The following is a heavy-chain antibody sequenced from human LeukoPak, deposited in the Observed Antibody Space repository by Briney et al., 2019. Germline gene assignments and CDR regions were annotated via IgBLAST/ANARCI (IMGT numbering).Heavy chain of an antibody. V-gene: IGHV4-34*01. J-gene: IGHJ4*02. CDR2: INHSGST. Sequence: SETLSLTCAVYGGSFSGYYWSWIRQPPGKGLEWIGEINHSGSTNYNPSLKSRVTISVDTSKNQFSLKPSSVTAADTAVYYCALYYYDSSGYQIDYWGQGTLVTVSS. CDR1: GGSFSGYY. CDR3: ALYYYDSSGYQIDY. D-gene: IGHD3-22*01.